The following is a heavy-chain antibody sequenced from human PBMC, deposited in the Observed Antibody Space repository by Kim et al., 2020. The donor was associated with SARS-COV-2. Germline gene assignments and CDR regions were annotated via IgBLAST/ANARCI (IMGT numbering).Heavy chain of an antibody. J-gene: IGHJ4*02. D-gene: IGHD2-15*01. CDR1: GFTFSSYA. V-gene: IGHV3-23*01. CDR2: ISGSGGST. CDR3: AKDQGVVAATHIDY. Sequence: GGSLRLSCAASGFTFSSYAMSWVRLAPGKGLEWVSAISGSGGSTYYADSVKGRFTISRDNSKNTLYLQMNSLRAEDTAVYYCAKDQGVVAATHIDYWGQGTLVTVSS.